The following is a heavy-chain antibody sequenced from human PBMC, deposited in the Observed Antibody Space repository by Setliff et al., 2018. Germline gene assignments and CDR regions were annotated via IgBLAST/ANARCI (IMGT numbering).Heavy chain of an antibody. Sequence: GESLTISCKGSGYSFTSYWIGWVRQMPGKGLEWMGIIYPGDSDTRYSPSFQGQVTISADKSISTAYLQWSSLKASDTAMYYCARVGQQLVYYYYGMDVGGQGTTVTVS. J-gene: IGHJ6*02. V-gene: IGHV5-51*01. CDR1: GYSFTSYW. CDR3: ARVGQQLVYYYYGMDV. D-gene: IGHD6-13*01. CDR2: IYPGDSDT.